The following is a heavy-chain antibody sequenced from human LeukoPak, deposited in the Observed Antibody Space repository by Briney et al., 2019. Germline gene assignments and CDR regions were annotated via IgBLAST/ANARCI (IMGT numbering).Heavy chain of an antibody. CDR2: VNADGGKP. D-gene: IGHD1-26*01. CDR3: TKRVKYGGTWDHFAD. J-gene: IGHJ4*02. V-gene: IGHV3-23*01. Sequence: GGSLRLSCAASGFTFDNYRMSWVRQAPGKGLEWVSTVNADGGKPYYADSVKGRFTTSRDNPKSTLILQMNSLRVEDTALYYCTKRVKYGGTWDHFADWGQGALVTVSS. CDR1: GFTFDNYR.